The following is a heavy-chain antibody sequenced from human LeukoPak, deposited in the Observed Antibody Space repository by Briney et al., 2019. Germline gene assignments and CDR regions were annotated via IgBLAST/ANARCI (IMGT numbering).Heavy chain of an antibody. CDR1: GGSFSGYY. CDR3: ARTAVRGSYYFDY. CDR2: INHSGST. Sequence: SETLSLTCAVYGGSFSGYYWSWIRQPPGKGLEWIGEINHSGSTNYNPSLKSRFTISVDTSKNQFSLKLSSVTAADTAVYYCARTAVRGSYYFDYWGQGTLVTVSS. V-gene: IGHV4-34*01. J-gene: IGHJ4*02. D-gene: IGHD3-10*01.